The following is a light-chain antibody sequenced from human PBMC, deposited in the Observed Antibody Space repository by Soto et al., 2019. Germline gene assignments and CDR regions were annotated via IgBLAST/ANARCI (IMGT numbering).Light chain of an antibody. CDR2: DVS. CDR3: CSYAGSYTLV. CDR1: SSDVGGYNY. V-gene: IGLV2-11*01. J-gene: IGLJ2*01. Sequence: QSALTQPRSVSGSPGQSVTISCTGTSSDVGGYNYVSWYQQHPGKAPKLMIYDVSKRPSGVPDRFSGSKSGNTASLTLSGLQFEDEADYHCCSYAGSYTLVFGGGTKLTVL.